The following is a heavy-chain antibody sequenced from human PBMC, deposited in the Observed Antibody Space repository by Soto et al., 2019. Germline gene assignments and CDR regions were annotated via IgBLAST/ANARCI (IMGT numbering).Heavy chain of an antibody. CDR2: IYPGDSDT. CDR3: ARREYSSSSGSKLFDY. Sequence: GESLKISCKGSGYSFTSYWIGWVRQMPGKGLEWMGIIYPGDSDTRYSPSFQGQVTISADKSISTAYLQWSSLKASDTAMYYCARREYSSSSGSKLFDYWGQGTQVTVSS. J-gene: IGHJ4*02. D-gene: IGHD6-6*01. CDR1: GYSFTSYW. V-gene: IGHV5-51*01.